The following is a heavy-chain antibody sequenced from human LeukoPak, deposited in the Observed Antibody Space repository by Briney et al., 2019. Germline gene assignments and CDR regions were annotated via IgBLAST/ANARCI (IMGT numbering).Heavy chain of an antibody. Sequence: GESLKISCKGSGYSFTSYWIGWVRQMPGKGLEWMGIIYPGDSDTRYSPSFQGQVTISADKSISTAYLQWSSLKASDTAMYYCARQRGYCSSTSCYAENWFDLWGQGTLVTVSS. V-gene: IGHV5-51*01. J-gene: IGHJ5*02. D-gene: IGHD2-2*01. CDR1: GYSFTSYW. CDR3: ARQRGYCSSTSCYAENWFDL. CDR2: IYPGDSDT.